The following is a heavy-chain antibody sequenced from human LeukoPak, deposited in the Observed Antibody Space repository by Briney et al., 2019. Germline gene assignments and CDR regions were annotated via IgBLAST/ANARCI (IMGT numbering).Heavy chain of an antibody. Sequence: GGSLRLSCAASGFTFSSYGMHWVRQAPGKGLEWVAVISYDGSNKYYADSVKGRFTISRDNSKNTLYLQMNSLRAEDTAVYYCAKAPRMYSSGWLFDYWGQGTLVTVSS. CDR1: GFTFSSYG. D-gene: IGHD6-19*01. V-gene: IGHV3-30*18. CDR3: AKAPRMYSSGWLFDY. CDR2: ISYDGSNK. J-gene: IGHJ4*02.